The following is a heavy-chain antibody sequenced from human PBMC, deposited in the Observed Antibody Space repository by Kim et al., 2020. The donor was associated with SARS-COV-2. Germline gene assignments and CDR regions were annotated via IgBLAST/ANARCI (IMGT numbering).Heavy chain of an antibody. D-gene: IGHD6-13*01. CDR3: ARHGQLGLHFDY. Sequence: SNPSLKSRVTISVDTSKNQFSLKLSSVTAADTAVYYCARHGQLGLHFDYWGQGTLVTVSS. V-gene: IGHV4-39*01. J-gene: IGHJ4*02.